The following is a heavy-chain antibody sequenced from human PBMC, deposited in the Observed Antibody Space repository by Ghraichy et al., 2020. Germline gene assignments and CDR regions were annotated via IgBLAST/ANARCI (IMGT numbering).Heavy chain of an antibody. Sequence: SETLSLTCAVSGYSISSGYYWGWIRQTPGEGLESIGSIYHSGTTYYNPSLNSRVTISLDTSKNQFSLNLSSVTAAATAVYYCAGVSHLHFFFDYWVQGALVTVSS. CDR1: GYSISSGYY. CDR3: AGVSHLHFFFDY. D-gene: IGHD3-3*02. J-gene: IGHJ4*02. CDR2: IYHSGTT. V-gene: IGHV4-38-2*01.